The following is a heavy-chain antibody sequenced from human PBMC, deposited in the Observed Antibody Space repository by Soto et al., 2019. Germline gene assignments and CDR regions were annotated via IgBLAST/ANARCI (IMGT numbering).Heavy chain of an antibody. CDR2: ISAHNGNT. J-gene: IGHJ4*02. CDR1: GYAFTTYG. V-gene: IGHV1-18*01. Sequence: QVHLVQSGAEVKKPGASVKVSCKGSGYAFTTYGITWVRQAPGQGLEWMGWISAHNGNTNYAQKLQGRVTVTRDTSTSTPYMELRSLRSDDTAVYYCARGRYGDYWGQGALVTVS. D-gene: IGHD1-1*01. CDR3: ARGRYGDY.